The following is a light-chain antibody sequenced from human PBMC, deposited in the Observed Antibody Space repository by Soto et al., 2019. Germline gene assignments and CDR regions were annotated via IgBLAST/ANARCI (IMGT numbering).Light chain of an antibody. CDR1: SSDVGGYNY. CDR2: EVS. Sequence: QSALTQPPSASGSPGQSVTISCTGTSSDVGGYNYVSWYQQHPGKAPKLMIYEVSKRPSGVPDRLSGSKSGTSASLAISGLRSEDEADYYCAAWDDNLSGLYVFGGGTKVTVL. V-gene: IGLV2-8*01. J-gene: IGLJ1*01. CDR3: AAWDDNLSGLYV.